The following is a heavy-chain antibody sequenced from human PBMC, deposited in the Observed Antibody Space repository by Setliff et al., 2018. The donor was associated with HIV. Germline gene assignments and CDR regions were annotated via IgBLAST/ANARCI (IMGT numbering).Heavy chain of an antibody. CDR3: ARDRASSAYYSHFDY. D-gene: IGHD3-22*01. V-gene: IGHV3-23*01. CDR1: GFTFATYA. CDR2: ISGSGGST. J-gene: IGHJ4*02. Sequence: PGGSLRLSCAASGFTFATYAMSWVRQAPGKGLEWVSAISGSGGSTYYADSVKGRFTISRDNSKSTLYLQMHSLRAEDTAIYYCARDRASSAYYSHFDYWGQGNMVTVSS.